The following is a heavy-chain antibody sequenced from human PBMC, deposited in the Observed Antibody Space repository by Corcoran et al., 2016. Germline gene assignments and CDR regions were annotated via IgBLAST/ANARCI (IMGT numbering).Heavy chain of an antibody. V-gene: IGHV2-70*04. J-gene: IGHJ4*02. D-gene: IGHD6-19*01. Sequence: QVTLKESGPALVKPTQTLTLTCTFSGFSLSTSGMRVSWIRQPPGKALEWLARIDWDDDKFYSPSLKTRLTISKDTSKNPVVLTMTNMDPVDTATYYCARIPSSSGWYYFDYWGQGTLVTVSS. CDR3: ARIPSSSGWYYFDY. CDR1: GFSLSTSGMR. CDR2: IDWDDDK.